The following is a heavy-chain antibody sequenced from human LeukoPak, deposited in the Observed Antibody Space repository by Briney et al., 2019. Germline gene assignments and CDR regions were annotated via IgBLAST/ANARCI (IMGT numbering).Heavy chain of an antibody. CDR2: INHSRIT. Sequence: PSPSLSLTWAVDGRSFSGYYSGSIRHPPGKGVGWVGEINHSRITNYNPSLKSRATISVDTSRSQFSLQLSSVTAADTALYYCAGGPFPRYVWGSYRSNWFDPGGQGTLVTVSS. CDR1: GRSFSGYY. CDR3: AGGPFPRYVWGSYRSNWFDP. J-gene: IGHJ5*02. D-gene: IGHD3-16*02. V-gene: IGHV4-34*01.